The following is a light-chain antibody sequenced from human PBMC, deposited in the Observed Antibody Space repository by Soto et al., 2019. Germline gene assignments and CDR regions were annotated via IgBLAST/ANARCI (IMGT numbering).Light chain of an antibody. CDR1: SGSVSTSYY. J-gene: IGLJ3*02. Sequence: QTVVTQEPSLSVSPGRTVTLTCGLSSGSVSTSYYPSWYQQTPGQAPRTLIYSTNTRSSGVPDRFSGSILGNKAALTITGAQADDEADYYCALYMGSGIKVFGGGTKLNVL. V-gene: IGLV8-61*01. CDR2: STN. CDR3: ALYMGSGIKV.